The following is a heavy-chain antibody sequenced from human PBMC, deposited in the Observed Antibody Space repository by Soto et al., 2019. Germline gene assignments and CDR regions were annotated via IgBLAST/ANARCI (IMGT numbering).Heavy chain of an antibody. CDR3: ASGLRDYFDY. CDR2: IYSGGST. CDR1: GFTVSSNS. V-gene: IGHV3-53*02. J-gene: IGHJ4*02. Sequence: VQLVETGGGLIQPGGSLRLSCAASGFTVSSNSMSWVRQVPGKGLEWVSIIYSGGSTYYADSVKGRFTISRDNSKNTLYLQMNSLRAEDTAVYYCASGLRDYFDYWGQGTLVTVSS.